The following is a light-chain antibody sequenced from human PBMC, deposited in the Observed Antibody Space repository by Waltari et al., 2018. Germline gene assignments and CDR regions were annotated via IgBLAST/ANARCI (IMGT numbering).Light chain of an antibody. CDR2: GAS. CDR3: QQYNDWPPMYT. J-gene: IGKJ2*01. CDR1: QSGSTN. V-gene: IGKV3-15*01. Sequence: IVMTQSPATRSVSPGERATLTCRASQSGSTNLAWYQQKPGQAPRLLIYGASTRATGIPARFSGGGSGTEFTLTISSLQSEDFAVYYCQQYNDWPPMYTFGQGTKLDI.